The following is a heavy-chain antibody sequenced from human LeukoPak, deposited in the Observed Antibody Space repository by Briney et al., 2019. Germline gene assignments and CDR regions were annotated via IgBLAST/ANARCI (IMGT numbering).Heavy chain of an antibody. CDR1: GGFYCGYY. V-gene: IGHV4-34*01. D-gene: IGHD6-19*01. Sequence: TSETLSLTCAVYGGFYCGYYWSWIRQPPGKGLEWIGEINHSGSTNYNPSLKSRVTISVDTSKNQFSLKLSSVTAADTAVYYCARGRSGSHWGQGTLVTVSS. CDR3: ARGRSGSH. CDR2: INHSGST. J-gene: IGHJ4*02.